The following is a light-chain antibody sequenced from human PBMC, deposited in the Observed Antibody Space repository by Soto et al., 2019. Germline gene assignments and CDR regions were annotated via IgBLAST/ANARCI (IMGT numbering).Light chain of an antibody. Sequence: DIQMTQSPSSLSASVGDRVTITCQASQDISNSLNWFQQKPGKAPKLLIYDASNLETGVPSRFSGSGSGTDFSFTISSLQPEDIATYYCQHYDNLHLTFGGGTKVEIK. CDR1: QDISNS. V-gene: IGKV1-33*01. CDR3: QHYDNLHLT. J-gene: IGKJ4*01. CDR2: DAS.